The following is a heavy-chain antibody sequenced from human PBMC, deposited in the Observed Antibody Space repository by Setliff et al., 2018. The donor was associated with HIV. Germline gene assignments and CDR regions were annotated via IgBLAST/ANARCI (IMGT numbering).Heavy chain of an antibody. V-gene: IGHV3-33*08. CDR2: IWYDETDK. D-gene: IGHD3-22*01. J-gene: IGHJ3*02. Sequence: GGSLRLSCAASGFMFSSFGMHWVRQAPGKGLEWVAIIWYDETDKYYADSVKGRFTISRDNARNSLYLQMNSLRAEDTAVYYCARDLRWYDSSGSHDAFDIWGQGTMVTVSS. CDR3: ARDLRWYDSSGSHDAFDI. CDR1: GFMFSSFG.